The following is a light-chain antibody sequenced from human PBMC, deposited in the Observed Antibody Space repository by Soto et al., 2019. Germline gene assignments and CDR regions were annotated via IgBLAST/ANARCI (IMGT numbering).Light chain of an antibody. CDR3: QQYGGPPST. Sequence: EIVLTQSPGTLSLSPGDRATLSCRASHSVASNYLAWYQQKLGQAPRLLIYGASVRATGTPGRFSGSGSGTDFTLSISRLEPEDFAMYFCQQYGGPPSTFGQGTKLEIK. V-gene: IGKV3-20*01. J-gene: IGKJ2*01. CDR1: HSVASNY. CDR2: GAS.